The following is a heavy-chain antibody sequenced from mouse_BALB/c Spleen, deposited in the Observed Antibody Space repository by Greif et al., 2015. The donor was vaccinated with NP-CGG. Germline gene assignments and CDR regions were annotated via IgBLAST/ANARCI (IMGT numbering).Heavy chain of an antibody. D-gene: IGHD1-1*01. CDR1: GYAFSSYW. V-gene: IGHV1-80*01. J-gene: IGHJ4*01. Sequence: VQLQQSGAELVRPGSSVKISCKASGYAFSSYWMNWVKQRPGQGLEWIGQIYPGDGDTNYNGKFKGKATLTADKSSSTAYMQLSSLTSEDSAVYFCARPVVAREYAMDYWGQGTSVTVSS. CDR2: IYPGDGDT. CDR3: ARPVVAREYAMDY.